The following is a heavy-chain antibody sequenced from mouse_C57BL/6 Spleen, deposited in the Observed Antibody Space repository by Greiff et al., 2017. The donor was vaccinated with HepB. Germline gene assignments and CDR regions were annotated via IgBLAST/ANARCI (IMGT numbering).Heavy chain of an antibody. CDR1: GFTFSDYY. Sequence: EVQLVESGGGLVQPGGSLKLSCAASGFTFSDYYMYWVRQTPEKRLEWVAYISNGGGSTYYPDTVKGRFTISRDNAKNTLYLQMSRLKSEDTAMYYCARHNYGSRIPAMDYWGQGTSVTVSS. V-gene: IGHV5-12*01. CDR2: ISNGGGST. J-gene: IGHJ4*01. D-gene: IGHD1-1*01. CDR3: ARHNYGSRIPAMDY.